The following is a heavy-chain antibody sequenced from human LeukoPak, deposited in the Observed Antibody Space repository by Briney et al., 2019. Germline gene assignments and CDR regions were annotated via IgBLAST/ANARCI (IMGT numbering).Heavy chain of an antibody. D-gene: IGHD2-2*02. CDR3: ARDRTDDIVVVPAAIVESWFDP. V-gene: IGHV3-7*01. CDR2: IKQDGSEK. Sequence: PGGSLRLSCAASGFTFSSYWMSWVRQAPGKGLEWAANIKQDGSEKYYVDSVKGRFTISRDNAKNSLYLQMNSLRAEDTAVYYCARDRTDDIVVVPAAIVESWFDPWGQGTLVTVSS. J-gene: IGHJ5*02. CDR1: GFTFSSYW.